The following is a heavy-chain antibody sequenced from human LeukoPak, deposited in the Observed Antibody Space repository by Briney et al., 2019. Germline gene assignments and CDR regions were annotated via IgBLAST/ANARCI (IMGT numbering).Heavy chain of an antibody. CDR2: IYYSGST. CDR1: GGSISSSSYY. D-gene: IGHD3-10*01. Sequence: PSETLSLTCTVSGGSISSSSYYWGWIRQPPGKGLEWIGGIYYSGSTYYNPSLKSRVTISVDTSKNQFSLKLSSVTAADTAVYYCAVGRPSRGVIDAFDIWGQGTMVTVSS. CDR3: AVGRPSRGVIDAFDI. V-gene: IGHV4-39*01. J-gene: IGHJ3*02.